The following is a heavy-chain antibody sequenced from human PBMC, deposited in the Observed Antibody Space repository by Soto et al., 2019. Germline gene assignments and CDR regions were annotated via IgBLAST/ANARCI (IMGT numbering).Heavy chain of an antibody. CDR2: IPPGGGNT. D-gene: IGHD5-12*01. Sequence: QVQLVQSGSEVKKPGASVKVTCEASGYTFTSKYIHWVRQAAGQGLEWMGMIPPGGGNTMYAQSLKDRVTMSLDASTSKVLMELRSLKCEDRAVYYCVRCCWEIVARVAPIEYFRYWRQCYLATGSS. J-gene: IGHJ1*01. V-gene: IGHV1-46*03. CDR1: GYTFTSKY. CDR3: VRCCWEIVARVAPIEYFRY.